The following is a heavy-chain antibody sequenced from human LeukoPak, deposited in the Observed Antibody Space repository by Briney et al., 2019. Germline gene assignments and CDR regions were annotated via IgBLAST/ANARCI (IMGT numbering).Heavy chain of an antibody. Sequence: PSETLSLTCAVYGGSFSGYYWSWIRQPPGKGLEWIGEINHSGSTNYNPSLKSRVTISVDTSKNQFSLKLSSVTAADTAVYYCARDQGYCTGTTCHRPWFDPWGQGTLVTVSS. CDR1: GGSFSGYY. J-gene: IGHJ5*02. V-gene: IGHV4-34*01. CDR2: INHSGST. CDR3: ARDQGYCTGTTCHRPWFDP. D-gene: IGHD2-2*02.